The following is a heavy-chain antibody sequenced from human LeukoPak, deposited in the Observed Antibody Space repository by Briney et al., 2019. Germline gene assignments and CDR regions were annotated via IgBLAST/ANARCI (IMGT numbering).Heavy chain of an antibody. J-gene: IGHJ4*02. Sequence: GGSLRLSCPASGFTFSDYYMSWIRQAPGKGLEWVSYISSSGSTIYYADSVKGRFTISRDNAKNSLYLQMNSLRAEDTAVYYCARDLPGTAMVDVDYWGQGTLVTVSS. V-gene: IGHV3-11*04. CDR1: GFTFSDYY. CDR3: ARDLPGTAMVDVDY. CDR2: ISSSGSTI. D-gene: IGHD5-18*01.